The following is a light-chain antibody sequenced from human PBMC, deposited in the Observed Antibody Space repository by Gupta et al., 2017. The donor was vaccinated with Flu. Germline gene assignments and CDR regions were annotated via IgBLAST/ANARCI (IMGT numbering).Light chain of an antibody. V-gene: IGKV3-20*01. J-gene: IGKJ2*01. CDR2: GAS. Sequence: TLLLSPAATATHSIRDSDSVSSRYLARYPQTPGQAPRLLMSGASSRATGMPDRLSGSGAGTDLTITISRMEHEDFAVYYCQQYGSSPKYTFGQGTKLEIK. CDR1: DSVSSRY. CDR3: QQYGSSPKYT.